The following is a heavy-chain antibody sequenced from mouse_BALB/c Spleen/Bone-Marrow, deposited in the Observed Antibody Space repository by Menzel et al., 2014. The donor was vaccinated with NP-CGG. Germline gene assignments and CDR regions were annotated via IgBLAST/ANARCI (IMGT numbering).Heavy chain of an antibody. Sequence: QVQLQQSGAGLVKPGTSVKLSCKASGYNFTSYWINWVKLRPGQGLEWIGDIYPGSGSTNYNEKFKSKATLTVDTSSSTAYMQLSSLASEDSALYYCARFSQLGLLAYWGQGTLVTVSA. CDR1: GYNFTSYW. CDR3: ARFSQLGLLAY. CDR2: IYPGSGST. V-gene: IGHV1-55*01. D-gene: IGHD3-1*01. J-gene: IGHJ3*01.